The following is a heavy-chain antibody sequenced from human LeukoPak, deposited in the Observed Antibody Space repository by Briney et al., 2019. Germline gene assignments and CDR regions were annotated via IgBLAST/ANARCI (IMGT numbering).Heavy chain of an antibody. V-gene: IGHV3-23*01. D-gene: IGHD1-1*01. CDR1: GFTSSSYA. Sequence: GGSLRLSCAASGFTSSSYAMSWVRQAPGKGLEWVSAISGSGGSTYYADSVKGRFTISRDNSKDTLCLQMNSLRAEDTAVYYCAKDGIYDAFDNWGQGTMVTVSS. J-gene: IGHJ3*02. CDR2: ISGSGGST. CDR3: AKDGIYDAFDN.